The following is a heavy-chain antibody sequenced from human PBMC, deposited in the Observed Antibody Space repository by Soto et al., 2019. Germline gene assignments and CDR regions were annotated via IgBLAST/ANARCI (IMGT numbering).Heavy chain of an antibody. D-gene: IGHD6-19*01. CDR3: ASAEQWLVGGTIDY. CDR2: IWYDGSNK. V-gene: IGHV3-33*01. Sequence: PGGSLRLSCAASGFTFSSYGMHWVRQAPGKGLEWVAVIWYDGSNKYYADSVKGRFTISRDNSKNTLYLQMNSLRAEDTAVYYYASAEQWLVGGTIDYWGQGTLVTVSS. CDR1: GFTFSSYG. J-gene: IGHJ4*02.